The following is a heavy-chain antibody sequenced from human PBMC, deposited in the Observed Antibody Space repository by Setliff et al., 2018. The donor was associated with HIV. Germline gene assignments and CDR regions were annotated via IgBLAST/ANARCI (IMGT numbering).Heavy chain of an antibody. Sequence: GGSLRLSCAASGFTFSSYWMHWVRQAPGKGLVWVSRLTTDGSSTKYADAVKGRFTISRDNAKNTLYLQMDSLRGEDTAVDYCARGYYGSDLQNAMDVWGQGTTVTVSS. CDR1: GFTFSSYW. CDR3: ARGYYGSDLQNAMDV. J-gene: IGHJ6*02. D-gene: IGHD3-10*01. CDR2: LTTDGSST. V-gene: IGHV3-74*03.